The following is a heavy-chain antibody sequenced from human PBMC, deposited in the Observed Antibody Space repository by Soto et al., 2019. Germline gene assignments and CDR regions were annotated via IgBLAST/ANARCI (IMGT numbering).Heavy chain of an antibody. CDR2: IYYIGST. Sequence: TLSLTCTVSGGSISIGGYYWSWIRQHAGKGLEWTGYIYYIGSTYYSPSLKCRVNISVDTAKIQFSLKLSSVTAADPAVYYCARGSLNYDILTGYYNGALFDPWGQGTLVTVSS. CDR1: GGSISIGGYY. J-gene: IGHJ5*02. V-gene: IGHV4-31*03. D-gene: IGHD3-9*01. CDR3: ARGSLNYDILTGYYNGALFDP.